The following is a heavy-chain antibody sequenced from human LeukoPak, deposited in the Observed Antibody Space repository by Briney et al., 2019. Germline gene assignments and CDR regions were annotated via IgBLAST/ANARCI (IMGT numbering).Heavy chain of an antibody. V-gene: IGHV4-30-2*01. CDR2: IYHSGST. CDR1: GVSISSGGYS. CDR3: ARGGYGELPYYYYAMDV. D-gene: IGHD3-10*01. Sequence: PSQTLSLTCAVSGVSISSGGYSWGWLRQPPGKGLEWIGYIYHSGSTYYNPSLRSRVTISLDRSKNQSSLKLSSVTAADTAVYYCARGGYGELPYYYYAMDVWGQGTTVTVSS. J-gene: IGHJ6*02.